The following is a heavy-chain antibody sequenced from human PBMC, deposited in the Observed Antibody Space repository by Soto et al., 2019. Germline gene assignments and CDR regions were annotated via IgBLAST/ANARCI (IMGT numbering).Heavy chain of an antibody. D-gene: IGHD4-17*01. CDR2: IYYSGST. CDR3: ARENMSFGDYDAPYYYYGMDV. CDR1: GGSISSGDYY. Sequence: SETLSLTCTVSGGSISSGDYYWSWIRQPPGKGLEWIGYIYYSGSTYYNPSLKSRVTISVDTSKNQFSLKLSSVTAADTAVYYCARENMSFGDYDAPYYYYGMDVWGQGTTVTVSS. J-gene: IGHJ6*02. V-gene: IGHV4-30-4*01.